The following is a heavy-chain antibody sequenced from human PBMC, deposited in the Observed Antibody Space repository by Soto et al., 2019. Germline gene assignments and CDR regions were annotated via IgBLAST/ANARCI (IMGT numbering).Heavy chain of an antibody. D-gene: IGHD3-22*01. J-gene: IGHJ3*02. Sequence: EVQLLESGGGLVQPGGSLRLSCAASGFTFSSYAMSWVRQAPGKGLEWVSAISGSGGSTYYADSVKGRFTISRDNSKNTLYLQMNSLRAEGTAVYYCAKDNPAAYDSSGYPDAFDIWGQGTIVTVSS. CDR3: AKDNPAAYDSSGYPDAFDI. V-gene: IGHV3-23*01. CDR2: ISGSGGST. CDR1: GFTFSSYA.